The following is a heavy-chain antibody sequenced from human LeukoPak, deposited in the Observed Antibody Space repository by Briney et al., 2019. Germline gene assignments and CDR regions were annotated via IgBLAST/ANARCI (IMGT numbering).Heavy chain of an antibody. CDR3: ARTPPYYYGSGSTYFDI. D-gene: IGHD3-10*01. V-gene: IGHV4-59*01. Sequence: SETLSLTCTVSGGSISSYYWSWIRQPSGKGLEWIGYIYYSGSTNYNPSLKSRVTISVDTSKNQFSLKLSSVTAADTAVYYCARTPPYYYGSGSTYFDIWGQGTMVTVSS. CDR2: IYYSGST. CDR1: GGSISSYY. J-gene: IGHJ3*02.